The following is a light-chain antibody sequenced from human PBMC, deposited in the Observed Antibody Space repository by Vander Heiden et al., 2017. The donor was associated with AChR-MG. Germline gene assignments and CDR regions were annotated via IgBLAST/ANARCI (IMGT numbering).Light chain of an antibody. V-gene: IGKV1-9*01. Sequence: IQVTESPTHVSASVGASITITCRASQGIGSYLAWYQQKSGGAPKLLIYAASTLQGGVPSRFSGSGSGTDFTLTISSLQPEDCATYYCQQLNLYPRTFGQGTKVEIK. CDR1: QGIGSY. J-gene: IGKJ1*01. CDR3: QQLNLYPRT. CDR2: AAS.